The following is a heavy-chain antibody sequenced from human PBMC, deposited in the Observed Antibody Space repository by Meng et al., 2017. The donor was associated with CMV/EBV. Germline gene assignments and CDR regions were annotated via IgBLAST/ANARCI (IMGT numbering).Heavy chain of an antibody. CDR1: GFTFDDYA. D-gene: IGHD2-2*01. CDR2: ISWNSGSI. J-gene: IGHJ6*02. V-gene: IGHV3-9*01. CDR3: ARGGNQMPAAIRTYYYYYGMDV. Sequence: GGSLRLSCAASGFTFDDYAMHWVRQAPGKGLEWVSGISWNSGSIGYADSVKGRFTISRDNAKNSLYLQMNSLRAEDTALYYCARGGNQMPAAIRTYYYYYGMDVWGQGTTVTVSS.